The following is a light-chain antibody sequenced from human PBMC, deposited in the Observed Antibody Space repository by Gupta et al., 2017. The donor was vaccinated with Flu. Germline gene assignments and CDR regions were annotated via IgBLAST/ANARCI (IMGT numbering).Light chain of an antibody. CDR2: AAF. CDR3: QQNYGTPYT. CDR1: QNISSY. V-gene: IGKV1-39*01. Sequence: IHMTPSPSALSASVGDRVNITFRASQNISSYLHWYQQKPGEAPKLLIFAAFSLESGVPSRFSDSGSGTDFTLTISGLQAEDVAVYYCQQNYGTPYTFGQGTKLEIK. J-gene: IGKJ2*01.